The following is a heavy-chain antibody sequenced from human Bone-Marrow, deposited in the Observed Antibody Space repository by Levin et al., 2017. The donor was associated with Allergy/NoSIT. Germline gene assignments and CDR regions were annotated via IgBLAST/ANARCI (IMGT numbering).Heavy chain of an antibody. Sequence: LQTLSLTCAVSGDSFRSGNWWSWIRQPPGKGLEWIGEISGTGTPNYNPSLKSRVIITLDKSTNHFSLNLNSVTAADSAVYYCVKTGLWCVDYWGQGVLVTVSS. CDR1: GDSFRSGNW. J-gene: IGHJ4*02. CDR2: ISGTGTP. D-gene: IGHD3-9*01. CDR3: VKTGLWCVDY. V-gene: IGHV4/OR15-8*01.